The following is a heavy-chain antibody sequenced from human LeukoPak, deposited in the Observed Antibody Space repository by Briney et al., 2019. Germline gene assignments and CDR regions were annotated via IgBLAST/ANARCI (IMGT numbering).Heavy chain of an antibody. V-gene: IGHV4-34*01. J-gene: IGHJ4*02. CDR1: GGSFSGCY. CDR2: INHSGSA. CDR3: ARGQGTVTTH. Sequence: PSETLSLTCAVSGGSFSGCYWTWIRQPPGKGLEWIGEINHSGSANYNPSLKSRVTISLDTSKNQFSLKLSSVTAADTAVYYRARGQGTVTTHWGQGTLVTVSS. D-gene: IGHD4-17*01.